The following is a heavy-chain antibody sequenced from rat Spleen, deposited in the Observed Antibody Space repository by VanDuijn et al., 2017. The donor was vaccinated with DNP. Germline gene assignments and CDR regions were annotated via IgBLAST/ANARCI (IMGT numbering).Heavy chain of an antibody. CDR3: ARHGLTGFYAMDV. D-gene: IGHD5-1*01. J-gene: IGHJ4*01. CDR2: ISTSGSRT. CDR1: EFTFSKSD. Sequence: EVQLVESGGGLVQPGRSLKLSCAASEFTFSKSDVAWVRQAPKKGLEWVATISTSGSRTYYPDSVKGRFTISRDNAKSSLYLQMNSLKSEDTATYYCARHGLTGFYAMDVWGQGTSVTVSS. V-gene: IGHV5-25*01.